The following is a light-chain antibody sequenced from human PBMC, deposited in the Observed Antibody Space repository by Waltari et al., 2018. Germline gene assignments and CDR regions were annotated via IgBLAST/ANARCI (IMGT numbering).Light chain of an antibody. Sequence: QSALTQPPSASGSLGQSVAISCTGTSSDVGGYVLVSWYQQHPGKAPKLIIYEVNKRPSGVPDRFSGSKSGNTASLTVSGLQAEDEADYYCTSYAGSNNLPFGGGTKLTVL. J-gene: IGLJ2*01. CDR3: TSYAGSNNLP. CDR1: SSDVGGYVL. CDR2: EVN. V-gene: IGLV2-8*01.